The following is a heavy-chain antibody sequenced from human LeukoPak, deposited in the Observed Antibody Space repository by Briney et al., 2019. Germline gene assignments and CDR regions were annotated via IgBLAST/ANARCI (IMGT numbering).Heavy chain of an antibody. CDR2: ISWNSGRI. CDR3: AKENYGDSYDAFDI. J-gene: IGHJ3*02. V-gene: IGHV3-9*01. CDR1: GFSFDDYA. D-gene: IGHD4-17*01. Sequence: PGRSLRLSCSASGFSFDDYAMHWVRQAPGKGLEWVSGISWNSGRIDYADSVKGRFSISRDNARNSLYLQMNSLRAEDTALYYCAKENYGDSYDAFDIWGQGTMVTVSS.